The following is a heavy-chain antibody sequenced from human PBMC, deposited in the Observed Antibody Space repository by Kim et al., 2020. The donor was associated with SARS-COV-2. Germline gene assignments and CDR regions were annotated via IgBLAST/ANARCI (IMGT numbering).Heavy chain of an antibody. CDR3: ARDTAAAMDV. Sequence: YTTEAPSVKGRFVGARENSENSLYLQMNSLEIEDTAVYYCARDTAAAMDVWGQGTAVTVSS. D-gene: IGHD6-25*01. CDR2: YTT. J-gene: IGHJ6*02. V-gene: IGHV3-72*01.